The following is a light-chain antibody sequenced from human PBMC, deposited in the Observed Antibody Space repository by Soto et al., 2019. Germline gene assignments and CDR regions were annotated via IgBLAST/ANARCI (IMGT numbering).Light chain of an antibody. CDR1: QSISSS. CDR2: AAS. J-gene: IGKJ4*02. CDR3: QQSFNLPRA. V-gene: IGKV1-39*01. Sequence: DIEMPQSPSSLSASVGETITITCRASQSISSSLNWFQHSPGQPPKLLLFAASNLHAGVPPRFSGSGSGTSFSLTIRSLQPEDLATYYGQQSFNLPRAFGRGTRVEFK.